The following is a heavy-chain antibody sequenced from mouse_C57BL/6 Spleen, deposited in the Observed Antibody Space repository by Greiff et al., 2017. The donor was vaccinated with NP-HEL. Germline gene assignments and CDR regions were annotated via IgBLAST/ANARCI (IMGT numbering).Heavy chain of an antibody. Sequence: EVKLVESGEGLVKPGGSLKLSCAASGFTFSSYALSWVRQTPEKRLEWVAYISSGGDYISYADTVKGRFTISRDNARNTLYLQMSSLKSEDTAMYYCTREGVTTATGYFDVWGTGTTVTVSS. J-gene: IGHJ1*03. CDR1: GFTFSSYA. D-gene: IGHD1-2*01. V-gene: IGHV5-9-1*02. CDR2: ISSGGDYI. CDR3: TREGVTTATGYFDV.